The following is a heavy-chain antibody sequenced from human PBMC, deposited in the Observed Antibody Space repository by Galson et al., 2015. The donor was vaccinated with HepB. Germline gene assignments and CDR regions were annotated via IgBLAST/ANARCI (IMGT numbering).Heavy chain of an antibody. CDR2: IIPIFGTA. V-gene: IGHV1-69*01. D-gene: IGHD2-15*01. Sequence: GGTFSSYAISWVRQAPGQGLEWMGGIIPIFGTANYAQKFQGRVTITADESTSTAYMELSSLRSEDTAVYYCASPYCSGGSCYSSAAFDIWGQGTMVTVSS. CDR3: ASPYCSGGSCYSSAAFDI. CDR1: GGTFSSYA. J-gene: IGHJ3*02.